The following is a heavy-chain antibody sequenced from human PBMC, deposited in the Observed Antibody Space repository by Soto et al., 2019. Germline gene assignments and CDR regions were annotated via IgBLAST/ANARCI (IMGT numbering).Heavy chain of an antibody. CDR2: ISASGDRT. Sequence: EVQLLVSGGGSAQPGGSLRLSCEVSGFTLTNYAMSWVRQTSGKGLEWVSQISASGDRTYYADSVKGRFTISKDFSKHTLFLQMNSLRGEDSAVYYCEGSWTWGQGTMVTVSS. V-gene: IGHV3-23*01. CDR1: GFTLTNYA. J-gene: IGHJ3*01. CDR3: EGSWT. D-gene: IGHD5-12*01.